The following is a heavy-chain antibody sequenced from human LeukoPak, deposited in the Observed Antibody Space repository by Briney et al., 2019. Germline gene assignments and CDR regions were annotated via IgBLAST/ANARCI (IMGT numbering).Heavy chain of an antibody. V-gene: IGHV3-30*02. J-gene: IGHJ4*02. CDR3: AKDSYGDYVDY. D-gene: IGHD4-17*01. CDR2: IHYDSTTE. CDR1: GFDFSSYG. Sequence: GGSLRLSCAASGFDFSSYGMHWVRQAPGKGLEWVAYIHYDSTTEDYADSVQGRFTISRDNSKNTPYLQMNSLRAEDTAVYYCAKDSYGDYVDYWGQGTLVTVSS.